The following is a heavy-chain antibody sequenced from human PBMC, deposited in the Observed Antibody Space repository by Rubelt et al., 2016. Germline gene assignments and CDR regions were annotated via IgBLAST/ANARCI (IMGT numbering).Heavy chain of an antibody. Sequence: QVQLVQSGSELKKPGASVKVSCKASGYTFTGYYMHWVRQAPGQGLEWMGWISAYNGNTNYAQKLQGRVTMTTDTSTSTAYMELRSLRSDDTAVYYCARDGSSGIYGYWGQGTLVTVSS. J-gene: IGHJ4*02. V-gene: IGHV1-18*04. CDR2: ISAYNGNT. D-gene: IGHD1-26*01. CDR3: ARDGSSGIYGY. CDR1: GYTFTGYY.